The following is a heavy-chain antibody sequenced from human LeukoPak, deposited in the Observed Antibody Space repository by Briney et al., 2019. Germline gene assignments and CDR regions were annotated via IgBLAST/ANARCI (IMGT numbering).Heavy chain of an antibody. D-gene: IGHD2/OR15-2a*01. V-gene: IGHV4-4*07. Sequence: SETLSLTCTVSGDSISSYHWAWIRQPAREGLEWIRRIYSGSTNYKPSLKRRLAMSVDTSKNQFSLKVSSVTAADTAVYYCARGDGNYFDYWGQGTLVTVSS. CDR1: GDSISSYH. CDR3: ARGDGNYFDY. J-gene: IGHJ4*02. CDR2: IYSGST.